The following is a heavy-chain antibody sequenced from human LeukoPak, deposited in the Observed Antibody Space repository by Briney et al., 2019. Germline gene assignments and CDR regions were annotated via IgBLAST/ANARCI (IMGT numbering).Heavy chain of an antibody. CDR1: GFTFSYYA. D-gene: IGHD2-21*02. Sequence: GGSLRLSCAASGFTFSYYAMHWVRQAPGKGLEWVAFISSDGSDKYYADSMKGRFTISRDNSKNTLYLQMTSLRGEDTAMYYCARDGTARDAFDISGQGTMVTVSS. CDR3: ARDGTARDAFDI. V-gene: IGHV3-30-3*01. CDR2: ISSDGSDK. J-gene: IGHJ3*02.